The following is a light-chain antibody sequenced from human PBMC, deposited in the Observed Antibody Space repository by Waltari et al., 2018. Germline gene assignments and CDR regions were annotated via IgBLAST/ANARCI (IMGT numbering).Light chain of an antibody. CDR1: EAIRND. CDR2: AAS. J-gene: IGKJ1*01. V-gene: IGKV1-6*01. CDR3: LQDYLYPRT. Sequence: AVQMTQSPSSLSASVGDRVTITCRAREAIRNDLGWYQQKPGKAPNLLIYAASRLQDGVPSRFSGSGSGTYFTLTISSLQPEDFATYFCLQDYLYPRTFGQGTKVEIK.